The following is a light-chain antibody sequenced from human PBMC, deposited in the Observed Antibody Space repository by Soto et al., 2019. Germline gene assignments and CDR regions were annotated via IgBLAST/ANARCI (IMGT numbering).Light chain of an antibody. CDR3: QQCNTPFT. V-gene: IGKV1-5*01. CDR2: DAS. CDR1: QNIGSR. Sequence: DIQMTQSPSTLSASVGDRCGITCRSSQNIGSRLAWYQQKPDEAPKLLIYDASSLESGVPLRFGGSGSGTDFTLIISSLQPDDFATYYCQQCNTPFTFGGGTKVDIK. J-gene: IGKJ4*01.